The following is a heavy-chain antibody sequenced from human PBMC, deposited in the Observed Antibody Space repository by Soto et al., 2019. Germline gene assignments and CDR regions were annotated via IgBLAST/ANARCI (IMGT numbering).Heavy chain of an antibody. D-gene: IGHD3-9*01. Sequence: GASVELCCKASGYTFTSYDSKWVRQATGQGLEWMGWMNPNSGNTGYAQKFQGRVTMTRNTSISTAYMELSSLRSEDTAVYYCAREVQLRYFDWSRDLDVWGKGTTVTVSS. J-gene: IGHJ6*04. V-gene: IGHV1-8*01. CDR3: AREVQLRYFDWSRDLDV. CDR1: GYTFTSYD. CDR2: MNPNSGNT.